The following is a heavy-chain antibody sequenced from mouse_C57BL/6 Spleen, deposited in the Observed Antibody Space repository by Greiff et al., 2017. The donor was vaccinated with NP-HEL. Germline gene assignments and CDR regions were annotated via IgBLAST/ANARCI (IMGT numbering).Heavy chain of an antibody. V-gene: IGHV5-17*01. CDR3: ARGDGYYEDFDY. J-gene: IGHJ2*01. CDR2: ISSGSSTI. Sequence: EVKVEESGGGLVKPGGSLKLSCAASGFTFSDYGMHWVRQAPEKGLEWVAYISSGSSTIYYADTVKGRFTISRDNAKNTLFLQMTSLRSEDTAMYYCARGDGYYEDFDYWGQGTTLTVSS. D-gene: IGHD2-3*01. CDR1: GFTFSDYG.